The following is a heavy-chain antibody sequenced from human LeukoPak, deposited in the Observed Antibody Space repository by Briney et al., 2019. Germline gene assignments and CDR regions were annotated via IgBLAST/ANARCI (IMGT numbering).Heavy chain of an antibody. CDR3: ARKLTGTTYFGS. V-gene: IGHV3-43*02. CDR1: GFSFRDFS. Sequence: GGSLRLSCAASGFSFRDFSMHWVRQVPGKGLEWVSLISGDGGATHYADSVKGRFTISRDNAKNSLSLQMNSLRAEDTAVYYCARKLTGTTYFGSWGQGTLVTVSS. J-gene: IGHJ4*02. D-gene: IGHD1-1*01. CDR2: ISGDGGAT.